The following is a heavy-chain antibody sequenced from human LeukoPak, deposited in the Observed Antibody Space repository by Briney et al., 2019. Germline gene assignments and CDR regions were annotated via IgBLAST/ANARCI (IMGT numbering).Heavy chain of an antibody. CDR2: IYYSGST. CDR3: ASGGYSYGTFFDY. J-gene: IGHJ4*02. D-gene: IGHD5-18*01. V-gene: IGHV4-31*03. CDR1: GGSISSGGYY. Sequence: PSETLSLTCTVSGGSISSGGYYWSWIRQHPGKGLEWIGYIYYSGSTNYNPSLKSRVTISVDTSKNQFSLKLSSVTAADTAVYYCASGGYSYGTFFDYWGQGTLVTVTS.